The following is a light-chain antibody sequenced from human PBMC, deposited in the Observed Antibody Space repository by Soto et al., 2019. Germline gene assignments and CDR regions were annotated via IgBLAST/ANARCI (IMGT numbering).Light chain of an antibody. CDR1: SSNIGAGYD. CDR3: SSYTSSSTLV. J-gene: IGLJ2*01. Sequence: QSVLTQPPSVSGAPGQRVTISCSGSSSNIGAGYDVHWYQQLPGTAPKLLIYDNNNRPSGVSNRFSGSKSGNTASLTISGLQAEDEADYYCSSYTSSSTLVFGGGTKLTVL. CDR2: DNN. V-gene: IGLV1-40*01.